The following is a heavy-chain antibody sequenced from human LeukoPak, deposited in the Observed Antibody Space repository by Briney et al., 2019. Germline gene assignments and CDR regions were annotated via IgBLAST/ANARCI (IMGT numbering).Heavy chain of an antibody. V-gene: IGHV2-5*01. CDR2: IYWNDDK. D-gene: IGHD6-13*01. CDR3: AHRGIDSSSWYSGWFDP. CDR1: GFSLSTSGVG. Sequence: SGPTLVKPTQTLTPTCTFSGFSLSTSGVGVGWIRQPPGKALEWLALIYWNDDKRYSPSLKSRLTITKDTSKNQVVLTMTNMDPVDTATYYCAHRGIDSSSWYSGWFDPWGQGTLVTVSS. J-gene: IGHJ5*02.